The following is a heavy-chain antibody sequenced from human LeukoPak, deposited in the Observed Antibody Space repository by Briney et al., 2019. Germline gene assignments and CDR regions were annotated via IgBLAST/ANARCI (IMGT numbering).Heavy chain of an antibody. D-gene: IGHD7-27*01. J-gene: IGHJ4*02. CDR2: ISWNSGSI. V-gene: IGHV3-9*01. CDR3: AKGVRNWGYFDY. CDR1: GFTFDDYA. Sequence: GRSLRLSCAASGFTFDDYAMHWVRRAPGKGLEWVSGISWNSGSIGYADSVKGRFTISRDNAKNSLYLQMNSLRAEDTALYYCAKGVRNWGYFDYWGQGTLVTVSS.